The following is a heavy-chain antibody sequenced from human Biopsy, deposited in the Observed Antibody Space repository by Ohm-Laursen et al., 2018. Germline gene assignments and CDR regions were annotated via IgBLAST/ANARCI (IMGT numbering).Heavy chain of an antibody. CDR3: ARDISPSTFPENTLDI. D-gene: IGHD2/OR15-2a*01. CDR1: GFKFDDYA. V-gene: IGHV3-9*01. J-gene: IGHJ3*02. CDR2: MSRNNGFI. Sequence: SLRLSCTAAGFKFDDYAMHWVRQTPGQGLEWVSGMSRNNGFIGYADSVRGRFTISRDNGQNSLYLQMNNLITKDTAAYYCARDISPSTFPENTLDIWGQGTMVTVSS.